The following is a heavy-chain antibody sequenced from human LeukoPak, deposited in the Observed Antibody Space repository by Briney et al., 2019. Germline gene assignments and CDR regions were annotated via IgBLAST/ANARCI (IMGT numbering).Heavy chain of an antibody. Sequence: AGRSLRLSCEASGFTFDDYGMHWVRQAPGKGLEWVSGISVNGRSTYYADSVKGRFTISRDSSKSTLYLQMNSLRAEDTAIYYCARVFGGTYGGDYWGQGTLVTVSS. CDR3: ARVFGGTYGGDY. J-gene: IGHJ4*02. CDR2: ISVNGRST. CDR1: GFTFDDYG. V-gene: IGHV3-23*01. D-gene: IGHD1-26*01.